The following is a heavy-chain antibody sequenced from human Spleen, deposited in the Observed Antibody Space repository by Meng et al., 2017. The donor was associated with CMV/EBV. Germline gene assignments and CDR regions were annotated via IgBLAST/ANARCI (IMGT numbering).Heavy chain of an antibody. CDR3: ATLGGYCSSTSCYRGDYFDY. J-gene: IGHJ4*02. D-gene: IGHD2-2*01. CDR2: IYYSGST. Sequence: GSLRLSCTVSGGSVSSGSYYWSWIRQPPGKGLEWIGYIYYSGSTNYNPSLKSRVTISVDTSKNQFSLKLSSVTAADTAVYYCATLGGYCSSTSCYRGDYFDYWGQGTLVTVSS. V-gene: IGHV4-61*01. CDR1: GGSVSSGSYY.